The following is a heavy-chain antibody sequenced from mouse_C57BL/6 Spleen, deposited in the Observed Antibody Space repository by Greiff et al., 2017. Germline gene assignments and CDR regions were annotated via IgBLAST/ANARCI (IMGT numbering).Heavy chain of an antibody. CDR2: IYPGSGNT. Sequence: LQESGPELVKPGASVKISCKASGYTFTDYYINWVKQRPGQGLEWIGWIYPGSGNTKYNEKFKGKATLTVDPSSSTAYMQLSSLTSKDSAVYFCAREVYYGSSPWFAYWGQGTLVTVSA. J-gene: IGHJ3*01. V-gene: IGHV1-84*01. D-gene: IGHD1-1*01. CDR3: AREVYYGSSPWFAY. CDR1: GYTFTDYY.